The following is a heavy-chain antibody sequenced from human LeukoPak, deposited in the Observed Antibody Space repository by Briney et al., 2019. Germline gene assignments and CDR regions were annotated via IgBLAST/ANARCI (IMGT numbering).Heavy chain of an antibody. CDR3: VRDFRSADY. CDR1: GFTFSNYC. CDR2: ICPGGTIT. J-gene: IGHJ4*02. V-gene: IGHV3-74*01. Sequence: GGSLRVSCTASGFTFSNYCMHWVRQTPGKGLIWVSRICPGGTITNYADSVKGRFTISRDDAKNMMFLQMNSLRADDMAVYYCVRDFRSADYWGQGILVTVSS.